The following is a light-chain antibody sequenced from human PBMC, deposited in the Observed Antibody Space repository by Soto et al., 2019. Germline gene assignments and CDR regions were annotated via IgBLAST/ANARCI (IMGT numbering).Light chain of an antibody. Sequence: DIQMTQSPSTLSASVGDRVTITCRASQSVSIRLAWYQHKAGKAPNRLIHRASSLEDGVSSRFSGSGSGTEFTLTISSLQPDDSATYYCQKYNSYRAFGQGTKVEIK. CDR2: RAS. J-gene: IGKJ1*01. CDR1: QSVSIR. CDR3: QKYNSYRA. V-gene: IGKV1-5*03.